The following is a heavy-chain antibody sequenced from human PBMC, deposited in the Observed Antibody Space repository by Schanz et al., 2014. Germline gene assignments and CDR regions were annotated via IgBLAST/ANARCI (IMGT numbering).Heavy chain of an antibody. V-gene: IGHV1-18*01. D-gene: IGHD3-3*01. Sequence: QVQLVQSGGEMKKPGASVKVSCKASGYTFTDYGLSWVRQAPGQGLEWMGWISPYNGNTNYAPKVQGRVTVTTDTSTSTVYMELRSLTSDDTAVYFCARGFDFWDRWGQGTLVIVSS. CDR1: GYTFTDYG. CDR2: ISPYNGNT. J-gene: IGHJ4*02. CDR3: ARGFDFWDR.